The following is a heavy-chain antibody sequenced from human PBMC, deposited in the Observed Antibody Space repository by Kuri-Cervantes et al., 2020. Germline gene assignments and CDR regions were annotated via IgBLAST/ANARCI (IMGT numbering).Heavy chain of an antibody. CDR1: GYTFTSYG. D-gene: IGHD3-10*01. Sequence: ASVKVSCKASGYTFTSYGISWVRQAPGQGLEWMGWISAYNGNTNYAQKLQGRVTMTTDTSTSTAYMELRSLRSDDTAVYYCARVSMVRGRFYYYMDVWGKGTTVTVSS. CDR2: ISAYNGNT. CDR3: ARVSMVRGRFYYYMDV. J-gene: IGHJ6*03. V-gene: IGHV1-18*01.